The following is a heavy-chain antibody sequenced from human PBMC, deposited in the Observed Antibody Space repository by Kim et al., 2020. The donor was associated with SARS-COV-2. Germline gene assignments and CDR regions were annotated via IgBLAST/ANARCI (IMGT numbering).Heavy chain of an antibody. CDR3: VKEHETGWPSFAS. Sequence: GGSLRLSCAASGFKFDAYTMHWVRQAPGKGLEWVGLIRKNGRTTFYADAVTGRFSISRDNWEVSLFLQMDAVRVEDTALYYCVKEHETGWPSFASWGQGALVTVSS. D-gene: IGHD7-27*01. CDR2: IRKNGRTT. J-gene: IGHJ4*02. V-gene: IGHV3-43*01. CDR1: GFKFDAYT.